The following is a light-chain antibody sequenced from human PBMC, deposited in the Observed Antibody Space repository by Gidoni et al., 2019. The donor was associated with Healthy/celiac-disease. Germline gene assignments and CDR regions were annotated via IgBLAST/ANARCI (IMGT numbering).Light chain of an antibody. Sequence: VLTQSPGTLSLSPGERATLSCRASQRVSSSYLSWYQQKPGQAPRLLIYGASRRATGIPDRCRGSGSGTDFTLTISRLEPEDFAVYYCQQYGSSPRTFGQGTKVEIK. J-gene: IGKJ1*01. V-gene: IGKV3-20*01. CDR1: QRVSSSY. CDR3: QQYGSSPRT. CDR2: GAS.